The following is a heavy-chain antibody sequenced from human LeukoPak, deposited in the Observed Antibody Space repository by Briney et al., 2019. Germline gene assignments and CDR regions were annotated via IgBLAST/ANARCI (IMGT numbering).Heavy chain of an antibody. V-gene: IGHV4-59*01. J-gene: IGHJ4*02. CDR1: GGSISSYY. Sequence: PETLSLTCTVSGGSISSYYWSWIRQPPGKGLEWIGYIYYSGSTNYNPSLKSRVTISVDTSKNQFSLKLSSVTAADTAVYYCARGGYSYGYAYYFDYWGQGTLVTVSS. D-gene: IGHD5-18*01. CDR3: ARGGYSYGYAYYFDY. CDR2: IYYSGST.